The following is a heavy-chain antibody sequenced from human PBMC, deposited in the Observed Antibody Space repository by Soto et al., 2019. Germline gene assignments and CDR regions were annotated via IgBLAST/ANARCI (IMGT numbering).Heavy chain of an antibody. CDR3: ASDSSAWRNYFDS. D-gene: IGHD6-19*01. J-gene: IGHJ4*02. Sequence: GGSLRLSCVASGFSISTHALTWVRQAPGKGLEWVSSSKSLSGDTKYAAAVKGRFTNSGDSTMNSVILQMNNLRAGDTALYYCASDSSAWRNYFDSWGQGTQVTVSS. CDR1: GFSISTHA. CDR2: SKSLSGDT. V-gene: IGHV3-23*01.